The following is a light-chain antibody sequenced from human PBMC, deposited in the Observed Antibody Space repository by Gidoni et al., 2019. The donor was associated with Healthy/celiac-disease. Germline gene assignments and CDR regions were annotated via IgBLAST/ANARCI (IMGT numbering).Light chain of an antibody. CDR2: GAS. V-gene: IGKV3-20*01. CDR1: QSVSSSY. CDR3: QQHGSSDSIFT. Sequence: EIVLTQSPGTLSLSPGERATLSCRASQSVSSSYLAWYQQKPGQAPRLLIYGASSRATGIPDRFSGSGSGTDFTLTISRLEPEDFAVYYCQQHGSSDSIFTFGPGTKVDIK. J-gene: IGKJ3*01.